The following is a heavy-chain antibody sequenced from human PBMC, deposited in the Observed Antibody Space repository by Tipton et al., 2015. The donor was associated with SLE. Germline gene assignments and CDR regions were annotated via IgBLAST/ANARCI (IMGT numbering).Heavy chain of an antibody. V-gene: IGHV4-59*08. Sequence: TLSLTCTVSGDSITAYYWSWIRQPPGKGLEWIGSIYYSGSTNYNPSLKSRVTMLLDTSKNHFSLKLSSMTAADTAVYYCARAAGVRVAYFDYWGQGTLVTVSS. CDR1: GDSITAYY. CDR3: ARAAGVRVAYFDY. J-gene: IGHJ4*02. D-gene: IGHD3-10*01. CDR2: IYYSGST.